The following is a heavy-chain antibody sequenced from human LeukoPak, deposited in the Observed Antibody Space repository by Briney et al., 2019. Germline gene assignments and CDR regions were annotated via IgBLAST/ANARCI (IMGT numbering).Heavy chain of an antibody. V-gene: IGHV3-73*01. Sequence: GGSLKLSCAASGFIFSGSDMHWVRQASGKGLEWVGRITTKANNYATAYGASVKGRFTISRDDSENMAYLQMNSLKTEDTAVYYCTTYRSGHYWGQGTLVTVSS. CDR3: TTYRSGHY. J-gene: IGHJ4*02. D-gene: IGHD6-19*01. CDR2: ITTKANNYAT. CDR1: GFIFSGSD.